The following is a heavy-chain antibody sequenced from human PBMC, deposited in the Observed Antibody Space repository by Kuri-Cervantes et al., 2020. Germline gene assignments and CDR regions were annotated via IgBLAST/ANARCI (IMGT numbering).Heavy chain of an antibody. CDR2: ISGSGSTT. Sequence: GESLKISCAASGFTFSSYAMSWVRQAPGKGLDWVSAISGSGSTTYYADSVKGRFTISRDNSKNTLYLQMNSLRAEDTAVYYCAKDNGRYFDWLFSGDAFDIWGQGTMVTVSS. D-gene: IGHD3-9*01. CDR3: AKDNGRYFDWLFSGDAFDI. CDR1: GFTFSSYA. J-gene: IGHJ3*02. V-gene: IGHV3-23*01.